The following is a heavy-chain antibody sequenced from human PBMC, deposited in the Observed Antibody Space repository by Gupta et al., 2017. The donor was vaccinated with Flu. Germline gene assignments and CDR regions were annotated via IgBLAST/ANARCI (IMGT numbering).Heavy chain of an antibody. CDR2: IYYSGST. CDR3: ARVGVSDTAMVKLWFDP. J-gene: IGHJ5*02. CDR1: GGSISSYY. D-gene: IGHD5-18*01. Sequence: QVQLQESGPGLVKPSETLSLTCTVSGGSISSYYWSWIRQPPGKGLEWIGYIYYSGSTNYNPSLKSRVTISVDTSKNQFSLKLSSVTAADTAVYYCARVGVSDTAMVKLWFDPWGQGTLVTVSS. V-gene: IGHV4-59*01.